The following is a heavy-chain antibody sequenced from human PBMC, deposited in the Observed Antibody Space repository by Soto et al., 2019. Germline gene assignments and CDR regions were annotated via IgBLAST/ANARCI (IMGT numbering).Heavy chain of an antibody. CDR1: GFSFSSFA. V-gene: IGHV3-23*01. J-gene: IGHJ3*02. D-gene: IGHD6-19*01. Sequence: EVQLLESGGGLVQPGGSLRLSCAASGFSFSSFALTWVRQAPGKGLEWVSAISGSGGHTYYADSVTGRFTISRDNSNNTLYLQMNSLRVEDTALYYCAKNNGWDGKSDAFDIWGQGTMVTVSS. CDR2: ISGSGGHT. CDR3: AKNNGWDGKSDAFDI.